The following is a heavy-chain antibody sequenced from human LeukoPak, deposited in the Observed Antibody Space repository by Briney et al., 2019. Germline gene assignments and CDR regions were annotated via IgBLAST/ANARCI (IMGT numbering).Heavy chain of an antibody. J-gene: IGHJ4*02. CDR3: ARDPTEDFWSGFYSYFDF. CDR1: GYTFTTYV. Sequence: SVKVSCKASGYTFTTYVISWVRQAPGQGLEWMGWISTYNGNTHYAQKFQGRVTMTTDTSTSTAYMELRSLRSDDTAVYYCARDPTEDFWSGFYSYFDFWGQGTLVTVSS. D-gene: IGHD3-3*01. V-gene: IGHV1-18*01. CDR2: ISTYNGNT.